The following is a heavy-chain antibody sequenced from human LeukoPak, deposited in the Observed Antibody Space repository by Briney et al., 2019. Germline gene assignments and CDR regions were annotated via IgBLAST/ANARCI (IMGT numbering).Heavy chain of an antibody. D-gene: IGHD6-13*01. CDR3: ARVRYSSSWLSDY. Sequence: QPGRSLRLSCAASGFTFSDYTMQWVRQAPGKGLEWVALLPPDGSYQYYADSLKGRFTISRDNSKNTLYLQMNSLRAEDTAVYYCARVRYSSSWLSDYWGQGTLVTVSS. J-gene: IGHJ4*02. CDR1: GFTFSDYT. CDR2: LPPDGSYQ. V-gene: IGHV3-30*04.